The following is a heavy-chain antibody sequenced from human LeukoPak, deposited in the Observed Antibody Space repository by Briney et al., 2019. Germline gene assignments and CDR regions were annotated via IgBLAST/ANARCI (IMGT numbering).Heavy chain of an antibody. V-gene: IGHV3-9*03. CDR3: AKHMGYSGSYSGFDY. D-gene: IGHD1-26*01. CDR1: GFTFDDYA. CDR2: ISWNSGSI. Sequence: PGGSLRLSCAASGFTFDDYAMHWVRQAPGKGLEWVSGISWNSGSIGYADSVKGRFTISRDNAKNSLYLQMNSLRAEDMALYYCAKHMGYSGSYSGFDYWGQGTLVTVSS. J-gene: IGHJ4*02.